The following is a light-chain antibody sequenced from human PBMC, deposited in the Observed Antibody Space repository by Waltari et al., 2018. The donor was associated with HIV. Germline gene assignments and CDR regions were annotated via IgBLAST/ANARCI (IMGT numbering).Light chain of an antibody. CDR3: AVWDDSLRGSV. CDR2: RNN. J-gene: IGLJ1*01. Sequence: QSVLTQPPSVSGTPGQRVSISCSGSSSNFGNNYVYWYQKLPGTAPKLLIHRNNQRPSGVPDRFSGSKSGTSASLAISGLRSEDEADYYCAVWDDSLRGSVFGTGTEVTVL. V-gene: IGLV1-47*01. CDR1: SSNFGNNY.